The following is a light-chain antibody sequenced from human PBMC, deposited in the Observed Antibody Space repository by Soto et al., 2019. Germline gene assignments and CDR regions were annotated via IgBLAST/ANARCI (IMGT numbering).Light chain of an antibody. V-gene: IGKV1-39*01. CDR1: QRISNY. Sequence: DIQMTQSPSSLSASVGDRVTITCRASQRISNYLNWYQHKPGKAPRLLIYAASSLQSGVPSRFSGSGYGTDFTLTFSSLQPEDFATYYCQQSYSTLDYTFGQGTKVEIK. CDR3: QQSYSTLDYT. J-gene: IGKJ2*01. CDR2: AAS.